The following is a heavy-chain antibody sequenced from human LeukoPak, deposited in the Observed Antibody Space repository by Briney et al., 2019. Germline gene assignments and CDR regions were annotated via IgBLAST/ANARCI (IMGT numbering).Heavy chain of an antibody. J-gene: IGHJ4*02. V-gene: IGHV4-34*01. CDR1: GGSFSGYY. Sequence: PSETLSLTCAVYGGSFSGYYWSWIRQPPGKGLEWIGEINHSGSTNYNPSLKSRVTISVDTSKNQFSLKLSSVTAADTAVYYCARRRGYNYLSPFDYWAREPWSPSPQ. D-gene: IGHD5-24*01. CDR3: ARRRGYNYLSPFDY. CDR2: INHSGST.